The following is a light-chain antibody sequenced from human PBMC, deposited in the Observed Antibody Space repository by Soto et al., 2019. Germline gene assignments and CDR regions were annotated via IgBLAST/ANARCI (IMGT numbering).Light chain of an antibody. CDR1: SSDVGGYNS. J-gene: IGLJ1*01. CDR2: EVI. Sequence: QSALTQPPSASGAPGQSVTISCTGTSSDVGGYNSVCWYQQHPGKAPKLMTYEVINRPSGVSNRFSGSKSGNTASLTISGLQDEDEADYYCSSYTSSSTLVFGTGTKVTVL. CDR3: SSYTSSSTLV. V-gene: IGLV2-14*01.